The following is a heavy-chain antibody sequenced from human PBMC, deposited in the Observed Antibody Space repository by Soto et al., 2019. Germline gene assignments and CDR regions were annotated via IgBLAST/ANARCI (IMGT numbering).Heavy chain of an antibody. D-gene: IGHD5-18*01. CDR1: GYSFTSYW. CDR2: IYPGDSDT. Sequence: GESLKISCKGSGYSFTSYWIGWVRQMPGKGLEWMGIIYPGDSDTRYSPSFQGQVTISADKSISTAYLQWSSLKASDTAMYYCARWGTAMLTIYHFGMDVWGQGTTVTVSS. CDR3: ARWGTAMLTIYHFGMDV. J-gene: IGHJ6*02. V-gene: IGHV5-51*01.